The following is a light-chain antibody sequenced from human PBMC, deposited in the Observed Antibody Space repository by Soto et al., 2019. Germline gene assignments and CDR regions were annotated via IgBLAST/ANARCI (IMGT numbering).Light chain of an antibody. V-gene: IGLV1-51*01. J-gene: IGLJ3*02. CDR3: GTWDSSLNGAV. CDR2: DNS. Sequence: QTLLTQAPWVSAARGQKFTISCSGSTSNIGTYSVSWYQQLPGTAPKLLIYDNSQRPSGIPDRFSGSKSGTSATLAITGLQTGDEADYYCGTWDSSLNGAVFGGGTKVTVL. CDR1: TSNIGTYS.